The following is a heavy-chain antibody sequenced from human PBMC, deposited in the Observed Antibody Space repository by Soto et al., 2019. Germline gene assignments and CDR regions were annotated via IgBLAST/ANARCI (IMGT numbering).Heavy chain of an antibody. Sequence: PSETLSLTCTVSGGSVSSGSYYWGWIRQPPGKGLEWIGYIYYSGSTDYDPSLKSRVTISVDTSKNQFSLKRSPVTAADTAVYYCARDSKGSRGSSRTYYYYGMDVWGQGTTVTVSS. V-gene: IGHV4-61*01. J-gene: IGHJ6*02. CDR3: ARDSKGSRGSSRTYYYYGMDV. CDR2: IYYSGST. CDR1: GGSVSSGSYY. D-gene: IGHD6-6*01.